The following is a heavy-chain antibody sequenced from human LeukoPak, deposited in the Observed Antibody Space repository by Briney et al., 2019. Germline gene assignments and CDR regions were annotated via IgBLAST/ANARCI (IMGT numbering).Heavy chain of an antibody. CDR1: GFTFSSYS. J-gene: IGHJ5*01. V-gene: IGHV1-24*01. Sequence: GGSLRLSCAASGFTFSSYSMNWVRQAPGKGLEWMGGFDPEAGEAIYAQKFQGRVTMTEAISTHTAYMELSSLRSEDTALYYCATDISHDDGEYARGWFDSWGQGALVTVSS. D-gene: IGHD4-17*01. CDR3: ATDISHDDGEYARGWFDS. CDR2: FDPEAGEA.